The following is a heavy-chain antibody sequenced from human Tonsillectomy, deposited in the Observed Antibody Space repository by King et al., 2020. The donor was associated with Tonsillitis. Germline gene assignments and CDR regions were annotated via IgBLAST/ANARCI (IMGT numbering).Heavy chain of an antibody. D-gene: IGHD2-2*01. CDR3: AREGCSSTSCYGFDY. J-gene: IGHJ4*02. CDR2: TWFDGSNE. V-gene: IGHV3-33*08. CDR1: GFTFSTYG. Sequence: HVQLVESGGGVVQPGRSLRLSCAASGFTFSTYGMHWVRQAPGKGLEWVAVTWFDGSNEYYADSVKGRFTISRDNSRNTVYLQMNSLRAEDTAVYYCAREGCSSTSCYGFDYWGQGTLVTVSS.